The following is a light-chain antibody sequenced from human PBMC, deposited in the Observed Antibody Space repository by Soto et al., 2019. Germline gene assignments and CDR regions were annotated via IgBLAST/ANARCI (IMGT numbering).Light chain of an antibody. Sequence: EIVVTQSPATLSVSPGERATLSCRASQSVSSNLAWYQQKPGQAPRLLIYGASTRATGIPARFSGSGSGTEFTLTISSLQSEDFAVYYCQQYNNWPAITFGQGTRLEIK. CDR1: QSVSSN. CDR2: GAS. CDR3: QQYNNWPAIT. V-gene: IGKV3-15*01. J-gene: IGKJ5*01.